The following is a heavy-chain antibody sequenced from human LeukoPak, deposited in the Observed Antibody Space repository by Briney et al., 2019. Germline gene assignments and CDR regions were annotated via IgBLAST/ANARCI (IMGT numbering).Heavy chain of an antibody. CDR3: ARGMQLWVPFDY. J-gene: IGHJ4*02. CDR2: ISDRGST. D-gene: IGHD2-21*01. Sequence: SETLSLTCTVSGGSMISYYWGWIRQTPGKGLEWIAYISDRGSTHYNPSLKSRVTLSVDTSKSQFSLNLSSVTAADTAVYYCARGMQLWVPFDYWGQGTLVTVSS. V-gene: IGHV4-59*01. CDR1: GGSMISYY.